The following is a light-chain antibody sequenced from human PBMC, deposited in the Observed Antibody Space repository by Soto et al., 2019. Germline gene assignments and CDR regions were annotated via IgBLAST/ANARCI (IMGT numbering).Light chain of an antibody. J-gene: IGKJ1*01. CDR1: QSVSSN. CDR2: GAS. CDR3: QQYNNWPPWT. Sequence: EIVMTQSPATLSVSPGERATLSCRASQSVSSNLAWYQQKPGQAPRLLIYGASTGATGIPGRFSGSGSGTEFTLTISSLQSEDFAVYYCQQYNNWPPWTFGQGTKVEIK. V-gene: IGKV3-15*01.